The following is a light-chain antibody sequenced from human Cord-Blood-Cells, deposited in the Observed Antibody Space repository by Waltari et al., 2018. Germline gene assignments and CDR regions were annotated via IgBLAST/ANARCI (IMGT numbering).Light chain of an antibody. Sequence: SSELTQDLAVSVALGQTVRLTCQVDSLRSYYASWYQQKPGQAPVLVIYGKNNRPSGIPDRFSGSSSGNTASLTITGAQAEDEADYYCNSRDSSGNHVVFGGGTKLTVL. V-gene: IGLV3-19*01. CDR3: NSRDSSGNHVV. CDR2: GKN. J-gene: IGLJ2*01. CDR1: SLRSYY.